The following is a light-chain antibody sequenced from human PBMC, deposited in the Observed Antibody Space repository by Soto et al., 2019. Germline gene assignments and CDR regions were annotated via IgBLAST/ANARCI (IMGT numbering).Light chain of an antibody. Sequence: DIQMTQSPSTLSASVGDRVTITCRASQSISSWLAWYQQKPGKAPKLLIYKASSLESGVPSRFSGSGSGTEFTLTVSSLQPDDVATYYCQQDNSYPLTFGQETKVEIK. J-gene: IGKJ1*01. CDR2: KAS. V-gene: IGKV1-5*03. CDR1: QSISSW. CDR3: QQDNSYPLT.